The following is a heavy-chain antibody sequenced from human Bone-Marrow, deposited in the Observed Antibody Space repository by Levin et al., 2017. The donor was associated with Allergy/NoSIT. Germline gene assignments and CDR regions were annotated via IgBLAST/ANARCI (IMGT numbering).Heavy chain of an antibody. D-gene: IGHD6-13*01. CDR2: ISYDGSFT. CDR3: AGKPLSSWLYWYFDV. Sequence: GGSLRLSCAASGFSFRSYGMHWVRQAPGKGLEWVGLISYDGSFTFYGDSVKGRFTISRDNSNNTLFLQMDSLRAEDTAIYYCAGKPLSSWLYWYFDVWGRGTLVTVSS. J-gene: IGHJ2*01. V-gene: IGHV3-30*03. CDR1: GFSFRSYG.